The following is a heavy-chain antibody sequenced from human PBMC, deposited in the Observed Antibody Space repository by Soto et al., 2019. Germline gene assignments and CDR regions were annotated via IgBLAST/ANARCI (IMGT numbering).Heavy chain of an antibody. J-gene: IGHJ4*02. D-gene: IGHD1-26*01. V-gene: IGHV1-69*02. CDR3: ASRKAHDLGVQDY. Sequence: QVQLVQSGAEVKKPGSSVNVSCKASGGTFSSYTISWVRQAPGQGPEWMGRIIPILGIANYAKKFQGRVKFTADKSTSKAYMELSSLTSADTAVYYCASRKAHDLGVQDYWGQGTLVTVSS. CDR1: GGTFSSYT. CDR2: IIPILGIA.